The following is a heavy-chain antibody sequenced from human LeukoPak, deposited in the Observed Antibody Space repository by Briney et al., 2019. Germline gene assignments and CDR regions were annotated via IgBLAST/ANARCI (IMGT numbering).Heavy chain of an antibody. D-gene: IGHD3-16*02. V-gene: IGHV4-61*01. CDR2: IYYSGST. CDR3: ARVTITFGGVIVGPTFDY. J-gene: IGHJ4*02. CDR1: GGSVSSGSYY. Sequence: PSETLSLTCTVSGGSVSSGSYYWSWIRQPPGKGLEWIGYIYYSGSTNYNPSLKSRVTISVDTSKNQFSLKLSSVTAADTAVYYCARVTITFGGVIVGPTFDYWGQGTLVTVSS.